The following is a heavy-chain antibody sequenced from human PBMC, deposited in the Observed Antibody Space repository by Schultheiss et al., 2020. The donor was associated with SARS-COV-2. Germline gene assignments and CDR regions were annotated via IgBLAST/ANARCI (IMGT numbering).Heavy chain of an antibody. J-gene: IGHJ5*02. CDR1: GFTFSNSA. CDR2: IVVGSTNT. D-gene: IGHD2-15*01. Sequence: SVKVSCKASGFTFSNSAIQWVRQARGQRLEWIGWIVVGSTNTNYAQEFQERVTITRDMSTSTAYMELSSLRSEDTAVYYCARDAIAATTLFLSWFDPWGQGTLVTVSS. CDR3: ARDAIAATTLFLSWFDP. V-gene: IGHV1-58*02.